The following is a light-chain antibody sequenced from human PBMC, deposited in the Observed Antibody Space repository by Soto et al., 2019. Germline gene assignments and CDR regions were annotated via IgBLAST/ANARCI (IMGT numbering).Light chain of an antibody. CDR1: HPISNY. CDR2: GAS. J-gene: IGKJ5*01. Sequence: DIPMTQSPSSLSASVGDRVTITCRASHPISNYLNWYQHRPGKAPKLLIYGASTLQSGVPPRFSGSESGTDFTLTITSRQPEDCSTYYCQHPYANPITFGQGTRLEIK. CDR3: QHPYANPIT. V-gene: IGKV1-39*01.